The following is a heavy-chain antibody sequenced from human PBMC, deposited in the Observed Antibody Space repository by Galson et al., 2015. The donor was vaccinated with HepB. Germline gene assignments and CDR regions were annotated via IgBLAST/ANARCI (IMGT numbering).Heavy chain of an antibody. J-gene: IGHJ6*02. CDR2: ISAYNGNT. CDR3: ARTGTMVRGVPRSMDV. CDR1: GYTFTSYG. Sequence: SVKVSCKASGYTFTSYGISWVRQAPGQGLEWMGWISAYNGNTNYAQKLQGRVTMTTVTSTSTAYMELRSLRSDDTAVYYCARTGTMVRGVPRSMDVWGQGTTVTVSS. V-gene: IGHV1-18*04. D-gene: IGHD3-10*01.